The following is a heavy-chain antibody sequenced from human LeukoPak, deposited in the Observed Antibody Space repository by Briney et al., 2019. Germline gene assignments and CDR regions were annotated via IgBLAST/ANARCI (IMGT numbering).Heavy chain of an antibody. J-gene: IGHJ4*02. V-gene: IGHV3-66*01. D-gene: IGHD1-20*01. CDR1: GFTVSSNY. CDR2: IYSGGST. CDR3: ARDITGAADY. Sequence: GGSLRLSCAASGFTVSSNYMSWVRQAPGKGLEWVSVIYSGGSTSYADSVKGGFTISRDNSKNTLYLQMKRLRGEDTAVYYCARDITGAADYWGKGTLVTVSS.